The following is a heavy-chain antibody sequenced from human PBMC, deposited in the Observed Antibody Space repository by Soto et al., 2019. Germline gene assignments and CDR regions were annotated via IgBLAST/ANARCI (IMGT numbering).Heavy chain of an antibody. CDR3: AKVGSYGYLYYFDY. Sequence: GGSLRLSCAASGFTLSNYAMSWVRQAPGKGLQWVSTVTSSGGSTYYADSVKGRFTISRDNSKNTLSLQMNSLRVEDTAVYYCAKVGSYGYLYYFDYWGQGTLVTVSS. J-gene: IGHJ4*02. V-gene: IGHV3-23*01. CDR1: GFTLSNYA. CDR2: VTSSGGST. D-gene: IGHD3-16*01.